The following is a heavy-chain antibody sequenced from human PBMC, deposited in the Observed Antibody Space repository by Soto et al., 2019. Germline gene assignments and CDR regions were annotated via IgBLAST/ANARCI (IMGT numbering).Heavy chain of an antibody. D-gene: IGHD3-10*01. Sequence: GGSLRLSCAASGFTFSSYGMHWVRQAPGKGLEWVAVIWYDGSNKYYADSVKGRFTISRDNSKNTLYLQMNSLRAEDTAVYYCARDAYYGSGSYYSDYWGQGTLVTV. J-gene: IGHJ4*02. V-gene: IGHV3-33*01. CDR2: IWYDGSNK. CDR1: GFTFSSYG. CDR3: ARDAYYGSGSYYSDY.